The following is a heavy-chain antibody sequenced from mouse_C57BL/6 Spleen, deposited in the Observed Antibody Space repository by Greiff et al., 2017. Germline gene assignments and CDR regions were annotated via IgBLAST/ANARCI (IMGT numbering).Heavy chain of an antibody. CDR3: ARGGVYAMDY. CDR2: IYPGSGST. V-gene: IGHV1-55*01. CDR1: GYTFTSYW. Sequence: VQLQQPGAELVKPGASVKMSCTASGYTFTSYWITWVKQRPGQGLEWIGDIYPGSGSTNYNEKFKSKATLAVDTSSSTAYMQLSSLTSEDSAVYYCARGGVYAMDYWGQGTSVTVSS. J-gene: IGHJ4*01.